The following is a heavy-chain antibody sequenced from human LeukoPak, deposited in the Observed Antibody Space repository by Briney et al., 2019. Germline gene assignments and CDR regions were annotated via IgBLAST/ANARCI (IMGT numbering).Heavy chain of an antibody. V-gene: IGHV3-21*01. CDR3: ARSGSGALDY. CDR2: ISSSSSYI. CDR1: GFTFSSYS. J-gene: IGHJ4*02. D-gene: IGHD3-10*01. Sequence: GGFLRLSCAAPGFTFSSYSMNWVRQAPGKGLEWVSSISSSSSYIYYADSVKGRFTISRDNAKNSLYLQMNSLRAEDTAVYYCARSGSGALDYWGQGTLVTVSS.